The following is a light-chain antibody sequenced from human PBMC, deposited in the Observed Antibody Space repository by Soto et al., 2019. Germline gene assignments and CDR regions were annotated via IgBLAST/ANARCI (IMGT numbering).Light chain of an antibody. CDR1: RGITAN. J-gene: IGKJ2*01. CDR3: QQSYSTPYT. V-gene: IGKV1-39*01. Sequence: IRMTQSPSPLPAPEGNRVPSLGRAGRGITANLNWFQQKPGRAPKLLIYAASALRSGVPSRFRGSGSGTEFTLTISSLQPEDFATYYCQQSYSTPYTFGQGTKLDIK. CDR2: AAS.